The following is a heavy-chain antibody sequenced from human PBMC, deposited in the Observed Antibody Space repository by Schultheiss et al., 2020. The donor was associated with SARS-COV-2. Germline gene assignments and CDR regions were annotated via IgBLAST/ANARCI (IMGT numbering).Heavy chain of an antibody. CDR3: AKGSVSGYHIPCPPDY. D-gene: IGHD3-22*01. CDR2: IWYDGSNK. CDR1: GFTFSSYG. V-gene: IGHV3-30*02. Sequence: GGSLRLSCAASGFTFSSYGMHWVRQAPGKGLEWVAVIWYDGSNKYYADSVKGRFTISRDNSKNTLYLQMNSLRAEDTAVYYCAKGSVSGYHIPCPPDYWGQGTLVTVSS. J-gene: IGHJ4*02.